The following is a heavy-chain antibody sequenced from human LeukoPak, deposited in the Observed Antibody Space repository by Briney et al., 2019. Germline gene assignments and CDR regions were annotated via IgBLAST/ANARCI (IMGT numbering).Heavy chain of an antibody. CDR1: GGIYSSYA. D-gene: IGHD6-13*01. CDR2: INPIFGTV. V-gene: IGHV1-69*05. CDR3: RRAPSIAAAGSNFDY. J-gene: IGHJ4*02. Sequence: SVKVSCKASGGIYSSYAISGVRQAPGQGLEWMGGINPIFGTVNYAQKFQGRVTNTTDESTSPAYLELSSLTSEDPAVYYCRRAPSIAAAGSNFDYWGQETLVTVSS.